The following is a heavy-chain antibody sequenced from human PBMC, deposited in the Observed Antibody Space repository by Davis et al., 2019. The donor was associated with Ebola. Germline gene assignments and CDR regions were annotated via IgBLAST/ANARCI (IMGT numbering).Heavy chain of an antibody. CDR2: MNPHNGNT. CDR1: GYTFTNYG. CDR3: ARDQDFRVDY. D-gene: IGHD3/OR15-3a*01. V-gene: IGHV1-18*04. J-gene: IGHJ4*02. Sequence: AASVKVSCKASGYTFTNYGITWVRQAPGQGLEWMGWMNPHNGNTNYAQNVQGRVIMTSDTATTTAYMEVGSLRSDDTAVYYCARDQDFRVDYWGQGTLVTVSS.